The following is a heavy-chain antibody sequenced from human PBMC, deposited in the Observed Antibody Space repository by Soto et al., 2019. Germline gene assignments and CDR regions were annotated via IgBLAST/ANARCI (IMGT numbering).Heavy chain of an antibody. Sequence: SLRLSCAAPGFTFSSYAMNWVRQAPGKGLEWVSAISGSGGSTYYADSVKGRFTISRDNSKNTLYLQMNSLRAEDTAVYYCAKDRPYCTNGVCFFDYWGQGTLVTVSS. CDR1: GFTFSSYA. D-gene: IGHD2-8*01. CDR2: ISGSGGST. V-gene: IGHV3-23*01. CDR3: AKDRPYCTNGVCFFDY. J-gene: IGHJ4*02.